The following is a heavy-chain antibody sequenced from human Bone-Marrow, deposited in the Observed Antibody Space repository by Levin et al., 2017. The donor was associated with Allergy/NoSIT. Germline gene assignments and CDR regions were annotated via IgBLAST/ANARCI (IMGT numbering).Heavy chain of an antibody. CDR1: GFTFRSYA. CDR2: ISYDESNK. J-gene: IGHJ4*02. D-gene: IGHD4-17*01. CDR3: ARRSDFGDHYFDY. Sequence: GGSLRLSCAASGFTFRSYAMHWVRQAPGKGLEWVALISYDESNKYYADPVKGRFTISRDNSKNTLYLQLNSLRPEDTAVYYCARRSDFGDHYFDYWGPGTLVTVSS. V-gene: IGHV3-30-3*01.